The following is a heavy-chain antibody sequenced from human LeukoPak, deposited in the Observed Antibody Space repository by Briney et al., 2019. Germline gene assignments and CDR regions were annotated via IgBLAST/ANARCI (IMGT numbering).Heavy chain of an antibody. V-gene: IGHV4-30-4*07. J-gene: IGHJ4*02. CDR2: IYYSGST. CDR1: GGSISSGGYS. CDR3: ARVSGSYPAEENYFDY. D-gene: IGHD1-26*01. Sequence: SETLTLTCAVSGGSISSGGYSWSWIRQPPGKGLEWIGYIYYSGSTYYNPSLKSRVTISVDTSKNQFSLKLSSVTAADTAVYYCARVSGSYPAEENYFDYWGQGTLVTVSS.